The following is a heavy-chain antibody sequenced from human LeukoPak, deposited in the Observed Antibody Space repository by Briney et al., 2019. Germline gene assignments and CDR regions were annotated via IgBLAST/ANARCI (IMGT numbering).Heavy chain of an antibody. CDR3: ARHLYKVHHFDF. CDR2: IYYSGST. CDR1: GGSISSYY. V-gene: IGHV4-59*08. Sequence: SETLSLTRTVSGGSISSYYWSWIRQPPGKGLEWIGYIYYSGSTNYNPSLKSRVTISVDTSKNQFSLKLSSVTAADTAVYYCARHLYKVHHFDFWGQGTLVTVSS. D-gene: IGHD1-14*01. J-gene: IGHJ4*02.